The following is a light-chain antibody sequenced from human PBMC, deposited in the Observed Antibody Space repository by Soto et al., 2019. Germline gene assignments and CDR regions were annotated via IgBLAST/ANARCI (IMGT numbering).Light chain of an antibody. J-gene: IGLJ2*01. CDR1: NNDVGGHMY. Sequence: QSVLTQPASVSGSPGQSITISCTGTNNDVGGHMYVSWYQHQAGKVPKLIIYEIDNRPSGVSDRFSGSKSGNTASLTISGLQAEDEAAYYCSAYTRGIIVFGGGTKVTVL. V-gene: IGLV2-14*01. CDR3: SAYTRGIIV. CDR2: EID.